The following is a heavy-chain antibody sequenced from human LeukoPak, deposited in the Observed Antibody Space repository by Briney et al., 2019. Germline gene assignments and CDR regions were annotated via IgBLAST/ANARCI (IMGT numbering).Heavy chain of an antibody. CDR1: GFTFDDYG. V-gene: IGHV3-20*04. D-gene: IGHD3-9*01. Sequence: PGGSLRLSCAASGFTFDDYGMSWVRQAPGKGLEWVSGINWNGGSTGYADSVKGRFTISRDNSKNTLYLQMNSLRAEDTAVYYCAGTNYDILTGDFDYWGQGTLVTVSS. CDR2: INWNGGST. CDR3: AGTNYDILTGDFDY. J-gene: IGHJ4*02.